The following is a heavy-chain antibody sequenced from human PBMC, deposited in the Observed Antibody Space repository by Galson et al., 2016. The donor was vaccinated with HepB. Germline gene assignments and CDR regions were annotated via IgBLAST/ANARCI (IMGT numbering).Heavy chain of an antibody. J-gene: IGHJ4*02. D-gene: IGHD3-10*01. CDR2: IYCSGTT. V-gene: IGHV4-39*02. CDR1: GGSISSCNGY. CDR3: ARRTYGSGNDY. Sequence: SETLSLTCTVSGGSISSCNGYWGWVRQPPGKELEWIGSIYCSGTTFYKSSLKSRVTISVDTSKNHPSLRLTSVTAADTAVYYRARRTYGSGNDYWGQGALVTVSS.